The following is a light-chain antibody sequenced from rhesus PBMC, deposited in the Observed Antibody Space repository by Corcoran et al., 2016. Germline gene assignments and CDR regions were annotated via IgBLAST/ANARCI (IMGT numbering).Light chain of an antibody. Sequence: SSGLTQEPALSVALGHTVRMTCQGDSLKSYYASWYQQKPGQVPVLVIYSNTNRPSGIPGRFSGSWSGNTGSLTSTGVQVEDEADFYCCSWDNSGNHYIFGAGTRLTVL. CDR2: SNT. V-gene: IGLV3S11*01. CDR1: SLKSYY. J-gene: IGLJ1*01. CDR3: CSWDNSGNHYI.